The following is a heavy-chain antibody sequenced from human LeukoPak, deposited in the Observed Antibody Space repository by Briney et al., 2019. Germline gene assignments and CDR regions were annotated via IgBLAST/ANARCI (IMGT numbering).Heavy chain of an antibody. CDR2: INHSGST. Sequence: SETLSLTCAVYGGSFSGYYWSWIRQPPGKGLEWIGEINHSGSTNYNPSLKSRVTIPVDTSKNQFSLKLSSVTAADTAVYYCARGRGYSSSPYYFDYWGQGTLVTVSS. D-gene: IGHD6-6*01. CDR3: ARGRGYSSSPYYFDY. J-gene: IGHJ4*02. CDR1: GGSFSGYY. V-gene: IGHV4-34*01.